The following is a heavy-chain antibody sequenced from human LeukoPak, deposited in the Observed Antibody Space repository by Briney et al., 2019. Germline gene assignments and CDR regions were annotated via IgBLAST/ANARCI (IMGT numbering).Heavy chain of an antibody. CDR3: ASPNYDF. D-gene: IGHD5-24*01. J-gene: IGHJ4*02. CDR2: IKQDGSEK. CDR1: GFTFSSYA. V-gene: IGHV3-7*01. Sequence: GGSLRLSCAASGFTFSSYAMSWVRQAPGKGLEWVANIKQDGSEKYYVDSVKGRFTISRDNAKNSLYLQMNSLRAEDTAVYYCASPNYDFWGQGTLVTVSS.